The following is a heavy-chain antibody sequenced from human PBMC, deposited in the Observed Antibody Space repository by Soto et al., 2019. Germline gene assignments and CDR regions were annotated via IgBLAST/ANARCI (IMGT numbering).Heavy chain of an antibody. CDR2: MNPNSGNT. V-gene: IGHV1-8*01. D-gene: IGHD3-3*01. J-gene: IGHJ6*03. Sequence: ASVKVSCKASGYTFTSYDINWVRQATGQGLEWMGWMNPNSGNTGYAQKFRGRVTMTRNTSISTAYMELSSLRSEDTAVYYCARGGMYDFWSGYYFPYYYYYMDVWGKGTTVTVSS. CDR1: GYTFTSYD. CDR3: ARGGMYDFWSGYYFPYYYYYMDV.